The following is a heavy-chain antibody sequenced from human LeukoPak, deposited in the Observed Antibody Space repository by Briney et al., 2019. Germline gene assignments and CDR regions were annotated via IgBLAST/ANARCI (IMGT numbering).Heavy chain of an antibody. CDR1: VASVNDHY. V-gene: IGHV4-4*07. J-gene: IGHJ1*01. CDR3: ARVQEAEYFQH. CDR2: VSTSGKL. Sequence: SETLSLTCTVAVASVNDHYWSWVRQPAGKGLEYIGLVSTSGKLNYNPSLKSRVNMSIELSKNQFSLRLSSVTAADTAVYYCARVQEAEYFQHWGQGTLVTVSS.